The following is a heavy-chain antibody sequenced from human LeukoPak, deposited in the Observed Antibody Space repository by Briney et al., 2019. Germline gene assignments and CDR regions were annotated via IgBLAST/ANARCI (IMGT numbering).Heavy chain of an antibody. CDR3: ARYQGPYYDFWSEEGDYYYGMDV. Sequence: GESLKISCKGSGYSFTSYWIGWVRQMPGKGLEWMGIIYPGDSDTRYSPSFQGQVTISADKSISTAYLQWSSLKASDTAMYYCARYQGPYYDFWSEEGDYYYGMDVWGQGTTVTVSS. CDR1: GYSFTSYW. V-gene: IGHV5-51*01. J-gene: IGHJ6*02. D-gene: IGHD3-3*01. CDR2: IYPGDSDT.